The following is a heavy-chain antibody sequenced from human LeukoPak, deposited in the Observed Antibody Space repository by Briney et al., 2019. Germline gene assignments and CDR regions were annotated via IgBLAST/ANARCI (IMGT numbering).Heavy chain of an antibody. CDR1: GVSSSSSY. J-gene: IGHJ4*02. CDR2: IFYTGDS. D-gene: IGHD2-21*01. CDR3: ARHRFASPLDS. Sequence: SETLSLTCTVSGVSSSSSYWSWIRQPPGKGLEWIGYIFYTGDSNHNPSFKSRVSISLDTSKDQISLKLYSVTAAGTAVYYCARHRFASPLDSWGQGTLVTVSS. V-gene: IGHV4-59*08.